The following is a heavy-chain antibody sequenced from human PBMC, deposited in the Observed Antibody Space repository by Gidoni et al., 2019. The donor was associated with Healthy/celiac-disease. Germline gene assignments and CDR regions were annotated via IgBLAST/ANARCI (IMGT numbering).Heavy chain of an antibody. D-gene: IGHD3-3*01. J-gene: IGHJ5*02. CDR2: INHSGST. CDR3: ARVSRIFGVVIGP. CDR1: GGSFSGYY. V-gene: IGHV4-34*01. Sequence: QVQLQQWGAGLLKPSETLSLTCAVYGGSFSGYYWSWIRQPPGKGLEWIGEINHSGSTNYNPSLKSRVTISVDTSKNQFSRKLSSVTAADTAVYYCARVSRIFGVVIGPWGQGTLVTVSS.